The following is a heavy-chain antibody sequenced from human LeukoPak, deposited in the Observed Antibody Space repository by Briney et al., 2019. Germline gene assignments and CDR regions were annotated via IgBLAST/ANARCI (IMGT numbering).Heavy chain of an antibody. V-gene: IGHV3-30*04. Sequence: PGGSPRLSCAASGFTFSSYAMHWVRQAPGKGLEWVAVISYDGSNKYYADSVKGRFTISRDNSKNTLYLQMNSLRAEDTAVYYCARDGGYYDSSGYYGGYFDYWGQGTLVTVSS. CDR1: GFTFSSYA. J-gene: IGHJ4*02. D-gene: IGHD3-22*01. CDR2: ISYDGSNK. CDR3: ARDGGYYDSSGYYGGYFDY.